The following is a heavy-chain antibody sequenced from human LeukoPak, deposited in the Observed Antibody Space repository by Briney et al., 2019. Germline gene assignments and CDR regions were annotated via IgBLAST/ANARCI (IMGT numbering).Heavy chain of an antibody. D-gene: IGHD2-2*01. Sequence: ASVKVSCKASGYTFSRYDLNWVRQATGQGLEWMGWMNPNSGNTGYAQKLQGRVAMTRDTSISTAYMELSSLRSEDTAVYYCARFGGTSRTQNYYSYYYMDVWGKGTTVTVSS. CDR2: MNPNSGNT. CDR3: ARFGGTSRTQNYYSYYYMDV. CDR1: GYTFSRYD. V-gene: IGHV1-8*01. J-gene: IGHJ6*03.